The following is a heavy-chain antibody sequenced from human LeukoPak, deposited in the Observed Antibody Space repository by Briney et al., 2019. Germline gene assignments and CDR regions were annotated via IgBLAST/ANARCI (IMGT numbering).Heavy chain of an antibody. CDR2: ISFSSTHI. CDR3: ARDDLSDSSGYTFDY. J-gene: IGHJ4*02. Sequence: GGSLRLSCAASGFIFSNYGMSWVRQAPGKGLEWVSSISFSSTHIYYADSIQGRFTISRDNAENSLYLQMNSLRAEDTAVYYCARDDLSDSSGYTFDYWGQGTLVTVSS. CDR1: GFIFSNYG. V-gene: IGHV3-21*06. D-gene: IGHD3-22*01.